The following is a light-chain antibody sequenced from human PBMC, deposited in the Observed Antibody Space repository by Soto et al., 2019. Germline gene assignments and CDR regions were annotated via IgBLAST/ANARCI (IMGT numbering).Light chain of an antibody. J-gene: IGKJ1*01. Sequence: IVMTQSPLSLTVTPGEPASISCRSSQRLLHSNGYNYLEWYLQKPGQSPQLLINLDSDRASGVPDRFRGSGSGTDFTLKISRVEAEDVGLYYCMQSLETPWTFGQWTKVEIK. CDR2: LDS. CDR1: QRLLHSNGYNY. CDR3: MQSLETPWT. V-gene: IGKV2-28*01.